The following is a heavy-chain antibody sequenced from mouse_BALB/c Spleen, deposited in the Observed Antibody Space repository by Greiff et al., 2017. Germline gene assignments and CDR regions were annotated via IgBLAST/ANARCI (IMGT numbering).Heavy chain of an antibody. Sequence: EVKLMESGGGLVQPGGSRKLSCAASGFTFSSFGMHWVRQAPEKGLEWVAYISSGSSTIYYADTVKGRFTISRDNPKNTLFLQMTSLRSEDTAMYYCARLPSYHCAMDYWGQGTSVTVSS. CDR2: ISSGSSTI. CDR1: GFTFSSFG. CDR3: ARLPSYHCAMDY. V-gene: IGHV5-17*02. D-gene: IGHD6-1*01. J-gene: IGHJ4*01.